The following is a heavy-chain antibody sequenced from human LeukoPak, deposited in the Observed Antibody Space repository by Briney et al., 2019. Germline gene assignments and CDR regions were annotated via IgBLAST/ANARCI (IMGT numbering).Heavy chain of an antibody. J-gene: IGHJ4*02. V-gene: IGHV3-23*01. CDR2: ISGSGGST. D-gene: IGHD3-22*01. CDR3: AKDKYYYDSSGYPGPFDY. Sequence: EPGGSLRLSCAASGFTFTDYNLNWVRQAPGKGLEWVSAISGSGGSTYYADSVKGRFTISRDNSKNTLYLQMNSLRAEDTAVYYCAKDKYYYDSSGYPGPFDYWGQGTLVTVSS. CDR1: GFTFTDYN.